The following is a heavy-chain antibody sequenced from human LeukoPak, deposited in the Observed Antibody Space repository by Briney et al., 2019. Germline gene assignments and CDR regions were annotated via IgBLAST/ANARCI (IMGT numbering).Heavy chain of an antibody. CDR2: INPNSGGT. J-gene: IGHJ4*02. Sequence: ASVKVSCKASGYTFTGYYMHWVRQAPGQGLEWMGWINPNSGGTNYAQKFQGRVTMTRDTPISTAYMELSRLRSDDTAVYYCARNPIAAAGWVDYWGQGTLVTVSS. CDR3: ARNPIAAAGWVDY. V-gene: IGHV1-2*02. D-gene: IGHD6-13*01. CDR1: GYTFTGYY.